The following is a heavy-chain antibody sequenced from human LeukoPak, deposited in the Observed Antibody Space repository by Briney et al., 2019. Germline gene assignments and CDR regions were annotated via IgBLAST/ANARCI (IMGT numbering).Heavy chain of an antibody. V-gene: IGHV1-2*02. D-gene: IGHD4/OR15-4a*01. CDR1: GYTFTGYY. CDR3: ARMSGLWWPYDY. CDR2: INPNSGGT. J-gene: IGHJ4*02. Sequence: ASVKVSCKASGYTFTGYYMHWVRQAPGQGLEWMGWINPNSGGTNYAQKFQGRVTMTRDTSISTAYMELSRLRSDDTAVYYCARMSGLWWPYDYWGQGTLVTVSS.